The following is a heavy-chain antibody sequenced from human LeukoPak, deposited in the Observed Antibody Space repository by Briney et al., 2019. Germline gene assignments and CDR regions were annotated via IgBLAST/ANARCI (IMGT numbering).Heavy chain of an antibody. CDR2: IRYDGSNK. J-gene: IGHJ6*03. V-gene: IGHV3-30*02. Sequence: PGGSLRLSCAASGFTFSSYGMHWVRQAPGKGLEWVAFIRYDGSNKYYADSVKGRFTISRDNSKNTLYLQMNSLRAEDTAVYYCAKDRGGKQWLARSDYYYMDVWGKGTTVTISS. D-gene: IGHD6-19*01. CDR3: AKDRGGKQWLARSDYYYMDV. CDR1: GFTFSSYG.